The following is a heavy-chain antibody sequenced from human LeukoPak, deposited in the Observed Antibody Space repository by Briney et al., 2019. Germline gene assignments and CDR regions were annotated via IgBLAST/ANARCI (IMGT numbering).Heavy chain of an antibody. Sequence: SVKVSCKASGGTFRSYAISWVRQAPGQGLEWMGGIIPIFGTANYAQKFQGRVTITADESTSTAYMELSSLRSEDTAVYYCARSRVDTAMVNYYYYGMDVWGKGTTVTVSS. CDR1: GGTFRSYA. D-gene: IGHD5-18*01. CDR3: ARSRVDTAMVNYYYYGMDV. J-gene: IGHJ6*04. CDR2: IIPIFGTA. V-gene: IGHV1-69*01.